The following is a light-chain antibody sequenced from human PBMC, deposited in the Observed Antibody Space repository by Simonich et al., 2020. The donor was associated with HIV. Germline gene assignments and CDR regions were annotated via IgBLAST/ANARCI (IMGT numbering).Light chain of an antibody. CDR1: QSVLYSSNNKNY. Sequence: DIVMTQSPDSLAVSLCERATINCKSSQSVLYSSNNKNYLAWYQQKPGPPPKVLIYWASTRESGVPDRFSGSGSGTDFTLTISSLQAEDVAVYYCQQYYSAPITFGGGTKVEIK. V-gene: IGKV4-1*01. J-gene: IGKJ4*01. CDR3: QQYYSAPIT. CDR2: WAS.